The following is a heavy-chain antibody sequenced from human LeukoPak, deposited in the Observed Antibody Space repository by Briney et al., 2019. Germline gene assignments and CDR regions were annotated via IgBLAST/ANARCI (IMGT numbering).Heavy chain of an antibody. J-gene: IGHJ4*02. V-gene: IGHV4-39*01. Sequence: SETLSLTCTVSGGSISSSSYYWGWIRQPPGKGLEWIGSIYYSGSTYYNPSLKSRVTISVDTSKNQFSLKLSSVTAADTAVYYCARVTWLDFWSGAAFDYWGQGTLVTVSS. CDR1: GGSISSSSYY. CDR2: IYYSGST. D-gene: IGHD3-3*01. CDR3: ARVTWLDFWSGAAFDY.